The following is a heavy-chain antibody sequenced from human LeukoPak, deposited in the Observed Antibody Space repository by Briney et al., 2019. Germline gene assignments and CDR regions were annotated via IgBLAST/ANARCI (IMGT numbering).Heavy chain of an antibody. V-gene: IGHV3-30-3*01. Sequence: GGSLRLSCAASGFTFSSYAMHWVRQAPGKGLEWVAVISYDGSNKYYAGSVKGRFTISRDNSKNTLYLQMNSLRGDDTAVYYCAKDVGKWESLHFFDYWGQGTLVTVSS. CDR2: ISYDGSNK. CDR3: AKDVGKWESLHFFDY. CDR1: GFTFSSYA. J-gene: IGHJ4*02. D-gene: IGHD1-26*01.